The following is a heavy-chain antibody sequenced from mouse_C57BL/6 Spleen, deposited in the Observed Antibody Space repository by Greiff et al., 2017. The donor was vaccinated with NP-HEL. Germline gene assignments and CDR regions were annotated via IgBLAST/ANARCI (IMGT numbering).Heavy chain of an antibody. Sequence: QVQLQQPGAELVMPGASVKLSCKASGYTFTSYWMHWVKQRPGQGLEWIGEIDPSDSYTNYNQKFKGKSTWTVDKSSSTAYMQLSSLTSEDSAVYYCARKLDYWGQGTTLTVSS. CDR1: GYTFTSYW. CDR2: IDPSDSYT. V-gene: IGHV1-69*01. CDR3: ARKLDY. J-gene: IGHJ2*01.